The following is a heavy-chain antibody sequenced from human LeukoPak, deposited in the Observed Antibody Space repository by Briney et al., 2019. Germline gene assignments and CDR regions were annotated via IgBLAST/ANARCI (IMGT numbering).Heavy chain of an antibody. V-gene: IGHV3-21*01. CDR2: IGSSSSYI. CDR1: GFTFSSYS. CDR3: ARAPGYSRPYYFDY. J-gene: IGHJ4*02. D-gene: IGHD6-13*01. Sequence: GGSLRLSCAASGFTFSSYSMNWVRQAPGKGLEWVSSIGSSSSYIYYADSVKGRFTISRDNAKNSLYLQMNSLRAEDTAVYYCARAPGYSRPYYFDYWGQGTLVTVSP.